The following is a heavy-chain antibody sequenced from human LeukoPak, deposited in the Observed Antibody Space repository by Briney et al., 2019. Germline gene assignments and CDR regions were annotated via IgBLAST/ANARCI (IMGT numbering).Heavy chain of an antibody. V-gene: IGHV3-23*01. J-gene: IGHJ1*01. CDR2: ISGSGGST. CDR3: AKDFWQWLVERGYFQH. CDR1: GFTFSSYA. D-gene: IGHD6-19*01. Sequence: GGSLRLSCAASGFTFSSYAMSWVRQAPGKGLEWVSAISGSGGSTYYADSVKGRFTISRDNSKNTLYLQMNSLRAEDTAVYYCAKDFWQWLVERGYFQHWGQGTLVTVSS.